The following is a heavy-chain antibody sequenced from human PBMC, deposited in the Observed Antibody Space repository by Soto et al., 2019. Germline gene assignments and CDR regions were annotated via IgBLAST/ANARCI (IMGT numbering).Heavy chain of an antibody. V-gene: IGHV5-51*01. CDR3: ARPALGMDTRYYFDY. D-gene: IGHD5-18*01. CDR1: GYSFTSYG. Sequence: GECLNSSCKVSGYSFTSYGIGWVLQMPGKGLEWMGIIYPGDSDTRYSPSFQGQVTISADKSISTAYLQWSSLKASDTAMYYCARPALGMDTRYYFDYWGQGTLVTVSS. J-gene: IGHJ4*02. CDR2: IYPGDSDT.